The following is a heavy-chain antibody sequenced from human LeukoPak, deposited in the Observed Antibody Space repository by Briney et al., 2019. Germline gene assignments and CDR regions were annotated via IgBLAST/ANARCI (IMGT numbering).Heavy chain of an antibody. V-gene: IGHV1-18*01. Sequence: ASVKVSCKASGYTFTSYGISWVRQAPGQGLEWMGWISPYNGNTNYAQKLQGRVTMTTDTSTSTAYMELRSLRSDGTAVYYCARDYSNYWFDPWGQGTLVTVSS. D-gene: IGHD4-11*01. J-gene: IGHJ5*02. CDR3: ARDYSNYWFDP. CDR1: GYTFTSYG. CDR2: ISPYNGNT.